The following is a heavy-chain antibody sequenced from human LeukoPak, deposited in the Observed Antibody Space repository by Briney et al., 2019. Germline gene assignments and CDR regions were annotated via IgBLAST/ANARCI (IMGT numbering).Heavy chain of an antibody. CDR2: INPNSGGT. V-gene: IGHV1-2*02. CDR1: GYTFTGYY. D-gene: IGHD4-23*01. J-gene: IGHJ4*02. Sequence: ASVKVSCKASGYTFTGYYMHWVRQAPGQGLEWMGWINPNSGGTNYAQKFQGRVTMTRDTSISTAYMELSRLRSDDTAVYYCARESLLYDYGGNSFDYWGQGTLVTVSS. CDR3: ARESLLYDYGGNSFDY.